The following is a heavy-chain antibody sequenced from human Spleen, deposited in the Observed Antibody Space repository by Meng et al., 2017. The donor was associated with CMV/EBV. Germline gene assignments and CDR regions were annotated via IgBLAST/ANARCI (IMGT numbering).Heavy chain of an antibody. CDR2: INPNSGGT. CDR3: ARVKRYCTGGSCSSTGYYGMDV. V-gene: IGHV1-2*02. CDR1: GYTFTGYY. Sequence: ASVKVSCKASGYTFTGYYMHWVRQAPGQGLEWMGWINPNSGGTNYAQKFQGRVTMTSDTSISTAYMELSRLRSDDTAVYYCARVKRYCTGGSCSSTGYYGMDVWGQGTTVTVSS. J-gene: IGHJ6*02. D-gene: IGHD2-15*01.